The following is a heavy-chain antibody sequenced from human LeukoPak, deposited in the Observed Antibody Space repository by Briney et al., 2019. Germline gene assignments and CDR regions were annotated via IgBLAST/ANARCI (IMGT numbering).Heavy chain of an antibody. CDR1: GFTFSSYW. CDR2: IKQDGSEK. Sequence: PGGSLRLSCAASGFTFSSYWMSWVRQAPGKGLEWVANIKQDGSEKYYVDSVKGRFTISRDNAKNSLYLQMNSLRAEDTAVYYCASSAYYDILTGFDYWGQGTLVTVSS. V-gene: IGHV3-7*01. J-gene: IGHJ4*02. CDR3: ASSAYYDILTGFDY. D-gene: IGHD3-9*01.